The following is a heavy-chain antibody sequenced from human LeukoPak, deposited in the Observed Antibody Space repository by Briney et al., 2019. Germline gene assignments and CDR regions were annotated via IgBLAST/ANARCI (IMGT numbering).Heavy chain of an antibody. CDR2: IIPIFGTA. CDR3: ARERYGYLYYFDY. D-gene: IGHD5-18*01. J-gene: IGHJ4*02. CDR1: GGTFSSYA. V-gene: IGHV1-69*05. Sequence: ASVKVSCKASGGTFSSYAISWVRQAPGQGLEWMGGIIPIFGTANYAQKFQGRVTITTDESTSTAYMELSSLRSEDTAVDYCARERYGYLYYFDYWGQGTLVTVSS.